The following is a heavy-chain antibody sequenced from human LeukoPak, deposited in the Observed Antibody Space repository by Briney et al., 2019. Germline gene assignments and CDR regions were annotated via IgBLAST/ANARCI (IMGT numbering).Heavy chain of an antibody. V-gene: IGHV4-4*02. Sequence: SETLSLTCGVSGGSVTSTNWWTWVRQPPGKGLEWIGEVHLDGRTNYNPSLKSRLTMSVDLSENHISLKLTSVTAADTAVYYCAREGGFFRPLDYSGQGTLVTVSP. CDR3: AREGGFFRPLDY. CDR1: GGSVTSTNW. CDR2: VHLDGRT. J-gene: IGHJ4*02. D-gene: IGHD3-3*01.